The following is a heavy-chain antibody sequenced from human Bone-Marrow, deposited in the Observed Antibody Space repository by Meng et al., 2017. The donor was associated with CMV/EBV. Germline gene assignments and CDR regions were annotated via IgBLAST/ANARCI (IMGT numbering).Heavy chain of an antibody. J-gene: IGHJ6*02. CDR2: INPNSGGT. D-gene: IGHD1-1*01. V-gene: IGHV1-2*02. CDR1: GYTFTGYY. Sequence: ASVNVSCKASGYTFTGYYMHWVRQAPGQGLEWMGWINPNSGGTNYAQKFQGRVTMTRDTSISTAYMELSRLRSDDTAVYYCASELEPAYYGMDVWGQGTTVTVPS. CDR3: ASELEPAYYGMDV.